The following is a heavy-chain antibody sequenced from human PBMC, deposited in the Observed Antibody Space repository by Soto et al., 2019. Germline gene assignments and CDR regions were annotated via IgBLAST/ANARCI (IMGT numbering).Heavy chain of an antibody. CDR2: IWHDGSTE. CDR3: ARARAGFLESFDV. J-gene: IGHJ4*02. Sequence: QVQLVESGGGVVQPGRSLRLSCAASGFPFGTYGMHWVRQAPGKGLEWVAVIWHDGSTEYYAVSVEGRFTISRDISKHTLHLQMNGLRADDTAVYYCARARAGFLESFDVWGRGTLVTVSP. D-gene: IGHD3-3*01. V-gene: IGHV3-33*01. CDR1: GFPFGTYG.